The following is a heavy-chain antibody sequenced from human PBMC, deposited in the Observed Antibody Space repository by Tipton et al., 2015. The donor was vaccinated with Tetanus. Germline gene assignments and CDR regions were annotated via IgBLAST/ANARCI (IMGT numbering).Heavy chain of an antibody. CDR2: IYYTGSA. J-gene: IGHJ6*03. V-gene: IGHV4-39*02. Sequence: TLSLTCTVSGGSISSNIYYWGWIRQPPGQGLEWIGSIYYTGSAYYTPSLKSRVTISVDTSKNHFSLNLTSVTAADTAVYYCARGQGDITYYYYYYMDVWGKGTTVTVSS. CDR1: GGSISSNIYY. D-gene: IGHD3-16*01. CDR3: ARGQGDITYYYYYYMDV.